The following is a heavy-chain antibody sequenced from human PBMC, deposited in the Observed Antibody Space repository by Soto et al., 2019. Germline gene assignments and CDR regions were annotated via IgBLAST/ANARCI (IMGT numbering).Heavy chain of an antibody. V-gene: IGHV2-5*02. D-gene: IGHD1-26*01. CDR1: GFSLTSNGVG. CDR3: AHHLIGWGAAFDE. CDR2: IYWDDET. Sequence: QITLKESGPTLVKPTQTLTLTCSVSGFSLTSNGVGVSWIRQPPGKALEWLALIYWDDETRFSASLGSRLTIPKDTSKDQVVLTITNMGHVDTATYYCAHHLIGWGAAFDEWGPGKMVTVSS. J-gene: IGHJ3*01.